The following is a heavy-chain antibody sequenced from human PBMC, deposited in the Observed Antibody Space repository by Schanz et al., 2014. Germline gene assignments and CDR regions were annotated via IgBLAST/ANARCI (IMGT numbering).Heavy chain of an antibody. J-gene: IGHJ4*02. V-gene: IGHV3-48*01. D-gene: IGHD1-26*01. CDR3: ARGGSGSHYRLDY. CDR2: ISGSSRTI. Sequence: EVQLLESGGGLIQPGGSLRLSCAASGFTFSTSAMSWVRQVPGKGLEWVSYISGSSRTIYYADSMKGRFTVSRDNAENALYLQMNSLRAEDTGLYFCARGGSGSHYRLDYWGQGTLVNVSS. CDR1: GFTFSTSA.